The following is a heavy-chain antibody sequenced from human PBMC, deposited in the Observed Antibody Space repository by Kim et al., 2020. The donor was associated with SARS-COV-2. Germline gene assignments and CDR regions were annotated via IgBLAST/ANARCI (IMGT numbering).Heavy chain of an antibody. Sequence: SETLSLTCTVSGGSISSSSYYWGWIRQPPGKGLEWIGSIYYSGSTYYNPSLKSRVTISVDTSKNQFPLKLSSVTAADTAVYYCARHGHITMIVVVIIPGWFDPWGQGTLVTVSS. D-gene: IGHD3-22*01. CDR2: IYYSGST. CDR1: GGSISSSSYY. V-gene: IGHV4-39*01. J-gene: IGHJ5*02. CDR3: ARHGHITMIVVVIIPGWFDP.